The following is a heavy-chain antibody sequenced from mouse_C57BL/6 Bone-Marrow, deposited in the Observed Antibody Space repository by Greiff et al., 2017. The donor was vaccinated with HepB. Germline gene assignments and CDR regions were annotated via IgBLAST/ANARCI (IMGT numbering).Heavy chain of an antibody. J-gene: IGHJ2*01. CDR1: GYTFTSYW. CDR3: ARTTVVATNFDY. Sequence: QVQLKQPGAELVKPGASVKMSCKASGYTFTSYWITWVKQRPGQGLEWIGDIYPGSGSTNYNEKFKSKATLTVDTSSSTAYMQLSSLKSEDSAVYYCARTTVVATNFDYWGQGTTLTVSS. CDR2: IYPGSGST. D-gene: IGHD1-1*01. V-gene: IGHV1-55*01.